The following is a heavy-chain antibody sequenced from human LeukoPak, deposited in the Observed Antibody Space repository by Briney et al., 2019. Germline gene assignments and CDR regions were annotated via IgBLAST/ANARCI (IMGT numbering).Heavy chain of an antibody. CDR3: AKDDAWLQYGN. Sequence: GGSLRLSCAASGFTFSSHGMNWVRQAPGKGLEWVSGISPNGVITYYADSVKGRFTISRDSSKGTVYLQMNSLRPEDTAVYYCAKDDAWLQYGNWGRGTLVTVSS. CDR2: ISPNGVIT. V-gene: IGHV3-23*01. J-gene: IGHJ4*02. CDR1: GFTFSSHG. D-gene: IGHD5-24*01.